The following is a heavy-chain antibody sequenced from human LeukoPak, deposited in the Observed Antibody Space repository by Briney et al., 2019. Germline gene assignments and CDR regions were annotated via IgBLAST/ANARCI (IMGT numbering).Heavy chain of an antibody. V-gene: IGHV4-59*01. CDR3: ARVNQAVAGTPFDY. CDR2: VYYSGST. J-gene: IGHJ4*02. D-gene: IGHD6-19*01. Sequence: SETLSLTCTVSGGPISSYYWSWIRQPPGKGLEWIGYVYYSGSTNYNPSLKSRVTISVDTSKNQFSLKLSSVTAADTAVYYCARVNQAVAGTPFDYWGQGTLVTVSS. CDR1: GGPISSYY.